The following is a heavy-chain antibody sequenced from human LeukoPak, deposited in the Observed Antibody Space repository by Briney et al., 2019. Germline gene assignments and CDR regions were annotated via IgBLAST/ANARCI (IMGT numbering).Heavy chain of an antibody. CDR1: GGSFSGYY. D-gene: IGHD2-2*01. J-gene: IGHJ4*02. CDR2: INHSGST. Sequence: SETLSLTCAVYGGSFSGYYWSWIRQPPGGGREWIGEINHSGSTNYNPSLKSRVTISVDTSKNQFSLKLSSVTAADTAVYYCARGRYCSSTSCYFPFDYWGQGTLVTVSS. CDR3: ARGRYCSSTSCYFPFDY. V-gene: IGHV4-34*01.